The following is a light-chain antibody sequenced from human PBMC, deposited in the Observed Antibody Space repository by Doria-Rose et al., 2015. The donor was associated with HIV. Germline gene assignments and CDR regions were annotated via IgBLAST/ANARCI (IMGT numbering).Light chain of an antibody. J-gene: IGLJ1*01. V-gene: IGLV2-23*02. CDR3: CSYAGTPLV. CDR1: SNDVGGYNL. CDR2: EVN. Sequence: QSALTQPASVSGSPGQSITISCTGTSNDVGGYNLVSWYQQHPGKAPKLVIYEVNKRPSGVSYRLSGSKSGNTASLTISGLQAEDEADYYCCSYAGTPLVFGSGTKVTVL.